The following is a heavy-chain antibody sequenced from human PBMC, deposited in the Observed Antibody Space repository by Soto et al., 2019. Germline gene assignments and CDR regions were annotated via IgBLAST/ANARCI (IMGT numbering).Heavy chain of an antibody. V-gene: IGHV1-3*01. D-gene: IGHD5-12*01. Sequence: ASVKVSCKASGYTFTSYAMHWVRQAPGQRLEWMGWINAGNGNTKYSQKFQGRVTITRDTSASTAYMELSSLRSEDTAVYYCARVSRGASAADYFDYWGQGTLVTVSS. CDR1: GYTFTSYA. CDR2: INAGNGNT. CDR3: ARVSRGASAADYFDY. J-gene: IGHJ4*02.